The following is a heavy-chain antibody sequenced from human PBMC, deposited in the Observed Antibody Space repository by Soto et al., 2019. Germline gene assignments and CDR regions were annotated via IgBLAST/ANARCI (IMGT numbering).Heavy chain of an antibody. Sequence: ASVKVFCKASGYTLSSYAMQWVRQAPGQRLEWMGIINPGNGHITFAQNFQGRVTITRETSTGTVYMELNSLRSEDTAVYYCATLRSWDDDAFDIWGQGTMVTVSS. J-gene: IGHJ3*02. CDR3: ATLRSWDDDAFDI. CDR1: GYTLSSYA. CDR2: INPGNGHI. V-gene: IGHV1-3*01. D-gene: IGHD4-17*01.